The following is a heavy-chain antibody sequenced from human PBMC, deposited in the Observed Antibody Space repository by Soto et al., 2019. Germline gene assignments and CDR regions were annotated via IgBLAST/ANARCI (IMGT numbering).Heavy chain of an antibody. V-gene: IGHV4-39*01. CDR3: ARRDCSGGSCQFDY. CDR1: GGSISSSSYY. CDR2: IYYSGST. Sequence: PSETLSLTCTVSGGSISSSSYYWGWIRQPPGKGLEWIGSIYYSGSTYYNPSLKSRVTISVDTSKTKFSLKLSSVTAADTAVYYCARRDCSGGSCQFDYWGQGTLVTVSS. J-gene: IGHJ4*02. D-gene: IGHD2-15*01.